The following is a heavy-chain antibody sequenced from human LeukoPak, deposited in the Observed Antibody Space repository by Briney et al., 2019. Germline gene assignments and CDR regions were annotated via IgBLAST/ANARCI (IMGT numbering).Heavy chain of an antibody. J-gene: IGHJ4*02. CDR3: AGGVSGSRFDY. D-gene: IGHD1-26*01. CDR1: GGSFSGYY. CDR2: IYTSGST. V-gene: IGHV4-59*10. Sequence: SETLSLTCAVYGGSFSGYYWSWIRQPAGKGLEWIGRIYTSGSTNYNPSLKSRVTMSVDTSKNQFSLKLSSVTAADTAVYYCAGGVSGSRFDYWGQGTLVTVSS.